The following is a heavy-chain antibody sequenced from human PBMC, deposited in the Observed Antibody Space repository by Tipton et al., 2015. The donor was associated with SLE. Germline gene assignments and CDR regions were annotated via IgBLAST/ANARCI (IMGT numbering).Heavy chain of an antibody. CDR2: IYHSGST. CDR3: ARDRADYSREPYYYYGMDV. V-gene: IGHV4-30-2*01. D-gene: IGHD4-11*01. Sequence: TLSLTCAVSGGSISSGGYSWSWIRQPPGKGLEWIGYIYHSGSTYYNPSLKSRVTISVDRSKNQFSLKLSSVTAADTAVYYCARDRADYSREPYYYYGMDVWGQGTTVTVSS. J-gene: IGHJ6*02. CDR1: GGSISSGGYS.